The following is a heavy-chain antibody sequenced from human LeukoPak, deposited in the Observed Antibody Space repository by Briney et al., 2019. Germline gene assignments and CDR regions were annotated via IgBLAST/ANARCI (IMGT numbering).Heavy chain of an antibody. Sequence: PGGSLRLSCAASGFTVSSNYMSWVRQAPGKGLEWVSVIYSGGSTYYADSVKGRFTISRDNSKNTLYLQMNSLRAEDTAVYYCARDLSSSWYFSWFDPWGQGTLVTVSS. CDR2: IYSGGST. CDR3: ARDLSSSWYFSWFDP. V-gene: IGHV3-53*01. J-gene: IGHJ5*02. D-gene: IGHD6-13*01. CDR1: GFTVSSNY.